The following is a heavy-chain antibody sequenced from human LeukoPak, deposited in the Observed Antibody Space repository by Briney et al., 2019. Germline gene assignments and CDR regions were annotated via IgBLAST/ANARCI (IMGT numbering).Heavy chain of an antibody. CDR1: GFTFSSYG. CDR3: ARDTDSSGSIAY. Sequence: GGSLRLSCAASGFTFSSYGMHWVRQAPGKGLEWVAVISYDGSNKYYADSVKGRFTVSRDNSKNTLYLQMNSLRAEDRAVYYCARDTDSSGSIAYWGQGTLVTVSS. V-gene: IGHV3-30*03. CDR2: ISYDGSNK. J-gene: IGHJ4*02. D-gene: IGHD3-22*01.